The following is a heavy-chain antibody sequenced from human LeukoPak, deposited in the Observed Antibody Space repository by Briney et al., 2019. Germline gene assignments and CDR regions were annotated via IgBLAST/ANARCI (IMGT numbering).Heavy chain of an antibody. CDR1: GYTFTGYY. Sequence: GASVKVSCKASGYTFTGYYMHWVRQAPGQGLEWMGWINPDSGGTNYAQKFQGRVTMTRDTSISTAYMYLSSLRSDDTAVYYCARWYSSGWYDDYWGQGTLVTVSS. J-gene: IGHJ4*02. CDR2: INPDSGGT. V-gene: IGHV1-2*02. D-gene: IGHD6-19*01. CDR3: ARWYSSGWYDDY.